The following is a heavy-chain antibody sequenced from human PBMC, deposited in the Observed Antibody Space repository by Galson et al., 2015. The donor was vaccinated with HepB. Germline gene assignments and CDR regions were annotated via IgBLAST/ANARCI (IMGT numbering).Heavy chain of an antibody. CDR3: ARGGRFYDFWSGYYIGPDY. J-gene: IGHJ4*02. CDR2: ISAYNGNT. V-gene: IGHV1-18*01. Sequence: SVKVSCKASGYTFTSYGISWVRQAPGQELEWMGWISAYNGNTNYAQKLQGRVTMTTDTSTSTAYMELRSLRSDDTAVYYCARGGRFYDFWSGYYIGPDYWGQGTLVTVSS. CDR1: GYTFTSYG. D-gene: IGHD3-3*01.